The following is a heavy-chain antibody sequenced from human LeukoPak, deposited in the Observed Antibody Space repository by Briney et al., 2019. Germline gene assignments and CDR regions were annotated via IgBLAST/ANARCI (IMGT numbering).Heavy chain of an antibody. CDR3: ASHIDLNDYGDYYFDY. V-gene: IGHV1-8*01. J-gene: IGHJ4*02. CDR2: MNPNSGNT. Sequence: ASVKVSSKASGYTFTSYDINWVRQATGQGLEWMGWMNPNSGNTGYAQKFQGRVTMTRNTSISTAYMELSSLRSEDTAVYYCASHIDLNDYGDYYFDYWGQGTLVTVSS. D-gene: IGHD4-17*01. CDR1: GYTFTSYD.